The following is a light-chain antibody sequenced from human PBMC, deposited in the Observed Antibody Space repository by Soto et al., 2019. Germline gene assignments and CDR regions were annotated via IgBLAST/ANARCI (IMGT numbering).Light chain of an antibody. CDR2: DAS. CDR1: QSIRKW. Sequence: DIQMTQSPSTLSASVGDRVTITCGASQSIRKWLAWYQQKPGKAPKLLIYDASSVESGVPSRFSGSGSGTEFTLTVSSLQPDDFATYYCQHYNNYSPTFGQGTKV. J-gene: IGKJ1*01. V-gene: IGKV1-5*01. CDR3: QHYNNYSPT.